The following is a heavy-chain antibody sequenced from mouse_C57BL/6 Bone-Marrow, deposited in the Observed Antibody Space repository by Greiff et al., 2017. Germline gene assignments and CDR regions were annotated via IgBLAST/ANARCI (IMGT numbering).Heavy chain of an antibody. J-gene: IGHJ2*01. CDR1: GYAFSSSW. Sequence: VQLQESGPELVKPGASVKISCKASGYAFSSSWMNWVKQRPGKGLEWIGRIYPGDGDTNYNGKFKGKATLTADKSSSTAYMQLSSLTSEDSAVYFCARDDGYFPDYWGQGTTLTVSS. CDR3: ARDDGYFPDY. V-gene: IGHV1-82*01. CDR2: IYPGDGDT. D-gene: IGHD2-3*01.